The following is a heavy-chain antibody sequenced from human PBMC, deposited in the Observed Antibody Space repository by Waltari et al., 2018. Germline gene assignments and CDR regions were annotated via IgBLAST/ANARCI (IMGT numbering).Heavy chain of an antibody. CDR3: ARVFSPASSSSRGFDY. CDR2: ISAYNGNT. CDR1: GYTFTSYG. D-gene: IGHD6-13*01. J-gene: IGHJ4*02. V-gene: IGHV1-18*01. Sequence: QVQLVQSGAEVKKPGASVKVSCKASGYTFTSYGISWVRQAPGQGLEWMGWISAYNGNTNYAQKLQGRVTRTTDTSTSTAYMELRSLRSDDTAVYYCARVFSPASSSSRGFDYWGQGTLVTVSS.